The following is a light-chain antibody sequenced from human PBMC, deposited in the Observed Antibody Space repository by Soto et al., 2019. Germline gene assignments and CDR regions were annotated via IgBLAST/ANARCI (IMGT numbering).Light chain of an antibody. J-gene: IGKJ5*01. CDR3: MQSTQLPPT. Sequence: DVLMNQTPLSLSVAPGQPASSSCSSNHILLHITGETFLFWYLQKPGQSPQLLIYEVSTRVSGVPDRFSGSGSGTDFTLEISRVETDDVGIYYCMQSTQLPPTFGQGTRLEIK. V-gene: IGKV2D-29*02. CDR2: EVS. CDR1: HILLHITGETF.